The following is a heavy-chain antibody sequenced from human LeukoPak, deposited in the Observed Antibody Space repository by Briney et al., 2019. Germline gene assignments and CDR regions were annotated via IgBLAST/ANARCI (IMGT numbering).Heavy chain of an antibody. D-gene: IGHD3-22*01. Sequence: SETLSLTCTVSGGSISSSSYYWGWIRQPPGKGLEWIGSIYYSGSTYYNPSLKSRVTISVDTSKNQFSLKLSSVTAADTAVYYCARWGYLNWFDPWGQGTLVTVSS. CDR3: ARWGYLNWFDP. CDR1: GGSISSSSYY. V-gene: IGHV4-39*07. J-gene: IGHJ5*02. CDR2: IYYSGST.